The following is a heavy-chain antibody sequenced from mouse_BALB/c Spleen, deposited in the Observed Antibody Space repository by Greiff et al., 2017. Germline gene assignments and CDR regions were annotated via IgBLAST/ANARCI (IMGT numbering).Heavy chain of an antibody. CDR1: GFTFSSFG. Sequence: EVKLQESGGGLVQPGGSRKLSCAASGFTFSSFGMHWVRQAPEKGLEWVAYISSGSSTIYYADTVKGRFTISRDNPKNTLFLQMTSLRSEDTAMYYCAREDYWGQGTTLTVSS. V-gene: IGHV5-17*02. CDR3: AREDY. J-gene: IGHJ2*01. CDR2: ISSGSSTI.